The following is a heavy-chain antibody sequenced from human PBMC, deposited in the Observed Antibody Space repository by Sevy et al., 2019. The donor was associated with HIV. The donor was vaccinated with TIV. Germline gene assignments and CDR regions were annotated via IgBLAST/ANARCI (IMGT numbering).Heavy chain of an antibody. V-gene: IGHV3-64D*09. CDR1: GFTFSGSA. CDR3: VKDSIFYDSSSGYRPFYYYGMDV. Sequence: GGSLRLSCSASGFTFSGSALHWVRQAPGKGLEYVSVISSSGSGTYYAESVKGRFTISRDNSKKTLYLQMGSLRTEDTAVYYCVKDSIFYDSSSGYRPFYYYGMDVWGQGTSVTVSS. CDR2: ISSSGSGT. D-gene: IGHD3-3*01. J-gene: IGHJ6*02.